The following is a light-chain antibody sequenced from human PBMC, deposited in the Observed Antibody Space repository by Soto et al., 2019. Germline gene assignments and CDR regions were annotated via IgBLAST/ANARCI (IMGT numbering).Light chain of an antibody. CDR1: NIGSKS. Sequence: SNELTQPPSVSVAPGQTARVTCGGNNIGSKSVHWYQQKPGQAPVLVVYDDSDRPSGIAERVSGSNSGNTATLTISRVEAGDEADYYCQVWDSSGHFVFGTGTKVTVL. V-gene: IGLV3-21*02. CDR3: QVWDSSGHFV. J-gene: IGLJ1*01. CDR2: DDS.